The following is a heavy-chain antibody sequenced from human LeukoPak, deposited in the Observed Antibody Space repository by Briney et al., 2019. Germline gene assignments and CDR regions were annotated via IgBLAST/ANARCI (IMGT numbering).Heavy chain of an antibody. CDR2: IYYSGST. CDR1: GGSISSSSYY. J-gene: IGHJ5*02. Sequence: SETLSLTCTVSGGSISSSSYYWGWIRQPPGKGLEWIGSIYYSGSTYYNPSLKSRVTISVDTSKNQFSLKLSSVTAADTAVYYCAGGSSSWFDPWGQGTLVTVSS. CDR3: AGGSSSWFDP. V-gene: IGHV4-39*07. D-gene: IGHD6-13*01.